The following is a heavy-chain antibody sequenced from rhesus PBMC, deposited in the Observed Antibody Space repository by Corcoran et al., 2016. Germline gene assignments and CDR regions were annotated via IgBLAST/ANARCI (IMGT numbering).Heavy chain of an antibody. D-gene: IGHD2-2*01. Sequence: QVQLQESGPGLVTPSETLALTCAVSGGSIRANYYWNWMRQSPGKGLEWIGNMYGSSGSTYYNPSLKSRVTTSKDTTKNQFSLKLTSVTAADTAVYYCARDYVLSYWGQGVLVTVSS. V-gene: IGHV4S7*01. CDR3: ARDYVLSY. CDR2: MYGSSGST. CDR1: GGSIRANYY. J-gene: IGHJ4*01.